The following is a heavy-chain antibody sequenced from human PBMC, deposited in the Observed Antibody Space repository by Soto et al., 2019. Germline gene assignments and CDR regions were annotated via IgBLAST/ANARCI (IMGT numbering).Heavy chain of an antibody. CDR1: GGSISSSSHY. V-gene: IGHV4-39*01. D-gene: IGHD4-17*01. CDR2: IYYSGST. J-gene: IGHJ6*02. Sequence: SETLSLTCTVSGGSISSSSHYWGWIRQPPGKGLEWIGSIYYSGSTYYNPSLKSRVTISVDTSKNQFSLKLSSVTAADTAVYYCARGRHDYGDYVRYYGMDVWGQGTTVTVSS. CDR3: ARGRHDYGDYVRYYGMDV.